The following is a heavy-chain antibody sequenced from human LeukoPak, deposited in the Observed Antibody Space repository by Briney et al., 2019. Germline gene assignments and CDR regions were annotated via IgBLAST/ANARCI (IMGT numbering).Heavy chain of an antibody. J-gene: IGHJ6*03. D-gene: IGHD4-17*01. V-gene: IGHV1-46*01. CDR3: ARSTTVTSYYYYMDV. CDR2: INPSGGST. Sequence: ASVKVSCKASGYTFTSYYMHWVRQAPGQGLEWMGIINPSGGSTGYAQKFQGRVTMTRDMSTSTAYMELSSLRSEDTAVYYCARSTTVTSYYYYMDVWGKGTTVTVSS. CDR1: GYTFTSYY.